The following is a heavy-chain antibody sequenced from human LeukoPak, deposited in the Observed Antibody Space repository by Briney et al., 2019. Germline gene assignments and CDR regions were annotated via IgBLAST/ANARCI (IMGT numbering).Heavy chain of an antibody. V-gene: IGHV1-2*02. Sequence: GASVKVSCKASGYTFTGDYMHWVRQAAGQGLEWMGWINPNSGGTNYAQKFQGRVTMTRDTSISTAYMELSRLRSDDTAVYYCARGGRFLEWPHDYWGQGTLVTVSS. CDR3: ARGGRFLEWPHDY. D-gene: IGHD3-3*01. J-gene: IGHJ4*02. CDR1: GYTFTGDY. CDR2: INPNSGGT.